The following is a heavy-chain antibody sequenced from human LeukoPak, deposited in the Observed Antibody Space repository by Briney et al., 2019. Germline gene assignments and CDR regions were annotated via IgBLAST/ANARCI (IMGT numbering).Heavy chain of an antibody. D-gene: IGHD3-10*01. CDR3: AKDAVRGSGRINWFDS. CDR1: GFTFSSYA. Sequence: PGRSLRLSCAASGFTFSSYAMTWVRQAPGKGLEWVSAISGSGDSTYYADSVKGRFTISRDNSKNTLYLQMNSLRAEDTAVYYCAKDAVRGSGRINWFDSWGQGTLVTVSS. V-gene: IGHV3-23*01. CDR2: ISGSGDST. J-gene: IGHJ5*01.